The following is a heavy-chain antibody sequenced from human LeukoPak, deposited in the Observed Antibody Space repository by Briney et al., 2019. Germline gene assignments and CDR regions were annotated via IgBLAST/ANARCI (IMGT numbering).Heavy chain of an antibody. CDR3: ARAPYGSGSLDC. D-gene: IGHD3-10*01. CDR1: GFTFSSYD. J-gene: IGHJ4*02. Sequence: PGGSLRLSCAASGFTFSSYDMHWVRQATGKGLEWVSAIGTAGDTYYPGSVKGRFTISRENAKNSLYLQMNSLRAGDTAVYYCARAPYGSGSLDCWGQGTLVTVSS. V-gene: IGHV3-13*01. CDR2: IGTAGDT.